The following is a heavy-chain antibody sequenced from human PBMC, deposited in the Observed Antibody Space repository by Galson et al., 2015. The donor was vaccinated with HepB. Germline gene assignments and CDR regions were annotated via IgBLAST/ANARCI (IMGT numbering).Heavy chain of an antibody. D-gene: IGHD6-19*01. CDR2: IWYDGSQK. J-gene: IGHJ6*02. V-gene: IGHV3-33*01. Sequence: SLRLSCATSGFPISDYGMHWVRQAPGKGLEWLAVIWYDGSQKFHEDSVEGRFTISRDNSKNMLFLQMDSLRVDDTAVYFCVRDSGLYGLDVWGQGTRVTVSS. CDR1: GFPISDYG. CDR3: VRDSGLYGLDV.